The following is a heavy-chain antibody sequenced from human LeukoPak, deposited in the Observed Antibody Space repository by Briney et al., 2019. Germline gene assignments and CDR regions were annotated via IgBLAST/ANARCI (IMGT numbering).Heavy chain of an antibody. Sequence: SETLSLTCTVSGGSISSSSYYWGWIRQPPGKGLEWIGEIYHSGSTNYNPSLKSRVTISVDTSKNQFSLKMSSVTAADTAVYYCARHEISSSWYPAFLDFWGQGTLVTVSS. J-gene: IGHJ4*02. V-gene: IGHV4-39*01. D-gene: IGHD6-13*01. CDR3: ARHEISSSWYPAFLDF. CDR1: GGSISSSSYY. CDR2: IYHSGST.